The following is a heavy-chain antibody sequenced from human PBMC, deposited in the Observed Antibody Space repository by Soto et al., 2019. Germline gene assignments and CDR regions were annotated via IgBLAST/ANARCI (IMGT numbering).Heavy chain of an antibody. J-gene: IGHJ6*02. D-gene: IGHD2-15*01. Sequence: ASVKVSCKTSGYTFSGYYIHWVRQAPGQGLEWMGWINPNTGDTNYAQRFEDWVTMTRDTSISTAYMELRRLKSDDTAMYYCARDRGYSSSYNYYFYFGMDVWGQGTPVTVSS. CDR2: INPNTGDT. CDR3: ARDRGYSSSYNYYFYFGMDV. V-gene: IGHV1-2*04. CDR1: GYTFSGYY.